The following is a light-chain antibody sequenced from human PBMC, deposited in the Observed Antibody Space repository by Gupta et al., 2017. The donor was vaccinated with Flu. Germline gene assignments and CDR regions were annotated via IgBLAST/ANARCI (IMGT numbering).Light chain of an antibody. J-gene: IGKJ4*01. CDR2: DVS. Sequence: PEILSLSPGERVTLSCRASQSIDTKLAWYQQKPGQAPRLLIHDVSNRATGIPARFSGGGSGTDFTLTISSLEAGDSALYHCQQRVSWPITFGGGTKVEIK. CDR3: QQRVSWPIT. V-gene: IGKV3-11*01. CDR1: QSIDTK.